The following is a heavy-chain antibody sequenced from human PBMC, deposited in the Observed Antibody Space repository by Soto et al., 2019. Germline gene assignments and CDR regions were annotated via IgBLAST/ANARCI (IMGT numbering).Heavy chain of an antibody. Sequence: SETLSLTCTVSGGSISSGGYYWSWIRQHPGKGLEWIGYIYYSGSTYYNPSLKSRVTISVDTSKNQFSLKLSSVTAEDTAVYYCAKDFVYYGSGSSPDYWGQGTLVTVSS. CDR1: GGSISSGGYY. V-gene: IGHV4-31*03. J-gene: IGHJ4*02. CDR2: IYYSGST. CDR3: AKDFVYYGSGSSPDY. D-gene: IGHD3-10*01.